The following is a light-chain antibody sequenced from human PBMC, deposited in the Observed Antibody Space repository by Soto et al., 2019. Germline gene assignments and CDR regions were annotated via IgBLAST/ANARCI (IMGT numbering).Light chain of an antibody. V-gene: IGLV2-8*01. J-gene: IGLJ1*01. Sequence: QSALTQPPSASGSPGQSVTISCTGTSSDVGGYNYVSWYKQPPGKVPKLMVYEVHKRPSGVPDRFSGSKSGNTASLTVSGLQAEDEADYYCTSYAGGNNAFGTGTKLTVL. CDR1: SSDVGGYNY. CDR3: TSYAGGNNA. CDR2: EVH.